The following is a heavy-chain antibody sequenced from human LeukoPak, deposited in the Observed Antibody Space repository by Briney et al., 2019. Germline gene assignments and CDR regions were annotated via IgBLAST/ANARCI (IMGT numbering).Heavy chain of an antibody. V-gene: IGHV3-23*01. Sequence: PGGSLRLSCAASRFTFGSYAMSWVRQAPGKGLEWVSGIGGSGGSTYYADSVKGRFTISRDNSKNTLYLQMNSLRAEDTALYFSCGPLIALVPGDSSSWYLEFDYWGQGTLVTVSS. J-gene: IGHJ4*02. D-gene: IGHD6-13*01. CDR3: CGPLIALVPGDSSSWYLEFDY. CDR1: RFTFGSYA. CDR2: IGGSGGST.